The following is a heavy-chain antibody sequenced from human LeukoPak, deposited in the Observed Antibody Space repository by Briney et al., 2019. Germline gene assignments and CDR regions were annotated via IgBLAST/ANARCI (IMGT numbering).Heavy chain of an antibody. V-gene: IGHV3-7*05. CDR1: GFTFSTYW. D-gene: IGHD6-19*01. CDR3: AKDGTSGWYVGNWFDP. CDR2: IKQDGTEK. J-gene: IGHJ5*02. Sequence: GGSLRLSCAASGFTFSTYWMNWVRQAPGKGLEWVANIKQDGTEKYYVDSVKGRFTISRDNANNSLYLQMNSLRAEDTAIYYCAKDGTSGWYVGNWFDPWGQGTLVTVSS.